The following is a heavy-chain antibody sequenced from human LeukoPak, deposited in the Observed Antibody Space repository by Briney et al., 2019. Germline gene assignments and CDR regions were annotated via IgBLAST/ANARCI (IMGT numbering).Heavy chain of an antibody. V-gene: IGHV3-48*03. Sequence: PGGSLRLSCAASGFTFSSYEMNWVRQAPGKGLEWVSYISSSGSIIYYADSVKGRFTISRDNAKNSLYLQMNSLRAEDTAVYYCARDIAAAGTGWFDPWGQGTLVTVSS. CDR2: ISSSGSII. CDR1: GFTFSSYE. CDR3: ARDIAAAGTGWFDP. D-gene: IGHD6-13*01. J-gene: IGHJ5*02.